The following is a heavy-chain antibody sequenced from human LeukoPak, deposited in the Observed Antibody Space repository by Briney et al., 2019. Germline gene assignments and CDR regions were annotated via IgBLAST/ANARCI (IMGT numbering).Heavy chain of an antibody. CDR1: GFTFSSYS. V-gene: IGHV3-48*04. D-gene: IGHD1-14*01. CDR3: ARETGLVAFDI. Sequence: PGGALRLSCAASGFTFSSYSMNWVRQAPGKGLEWVSYISSSSSTIYYADSVKGRFTISRDNAKNSLYLQMNSLRAEDTAVYYCARETGLVAFDIWGQGTMVTVSS. CDR2: ISSSSSTI. J-gene: IGHJ3*02.